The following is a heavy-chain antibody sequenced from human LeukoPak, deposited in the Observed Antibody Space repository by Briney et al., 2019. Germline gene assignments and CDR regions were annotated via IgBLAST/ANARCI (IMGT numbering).Heavy chain of an antibody. CDR1: GGSISSGSYY. CDR2: IYYTGSS. V-gene: IGHV4-61*01. J-gene: IGHJ4*01. D-gene: IGHD7-27*01. Sequence: ASETLSLTCTVSGGSISSGSYYWSWIRQSPGKGLEWIGYIYYTGSSSYNPSLRSRVTISADTSKNQFSLKLSSVTAADTAVYYCASRKLGNDYWGQGTLVTVSS. CDR3: ASRKLGNDY.